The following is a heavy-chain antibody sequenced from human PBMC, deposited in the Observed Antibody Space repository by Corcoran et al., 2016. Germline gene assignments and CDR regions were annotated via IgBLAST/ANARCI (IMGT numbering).Heavy chain of an antibody. J-gene: IGHJ6*02. CDR1: GGTFSSYA. D-gene: IGHD5-12*01. Sequence: QVQLVQSGAEVKKPGSSVKVSCKASGGTFSSYAISWVRQAPGQGLEWMGGIIPIFGTANYAQKFQGRVTITADESTSTAYRELSSLRSEDTAVYDFAIAHTFAGMATIRGNYDYVTDVWGQGTTVTVSS. V-gene: IGHV1-69*01. CDR2: IIPIFGTA. CDR3: AIAHTFAGMATIRGNYDYVTDV.